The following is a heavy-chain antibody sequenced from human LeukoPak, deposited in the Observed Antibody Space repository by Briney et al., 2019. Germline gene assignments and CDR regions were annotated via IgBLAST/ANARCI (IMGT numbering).Heavy chain of an antibody. Sequence: PSETLSLTCTVSGYSISSGYYWGWIRQPPGKGLEWIGNIYHSGSTYYNPSLRSRVTISVDTSKNQFSLMLNSVTAADTAVYYCASSPRGGAVAGHYYFDFWGQGTLVTVSS. CDR2: IYHSGST. J-gene: IGHJ4*02. D-gene: IGHD6-19*01. V-gene: IGHV4-38-2*02. CDR3: ASSPRGGAVAGHYYFDF. CDR1: GYSISSGYY.